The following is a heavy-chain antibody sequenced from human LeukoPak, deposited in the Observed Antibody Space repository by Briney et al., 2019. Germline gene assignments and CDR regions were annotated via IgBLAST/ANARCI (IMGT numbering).Heavy chain of an antibody. V-gene: IGHV4-61*02. J-gene: IGHJ4*02. CDR1: GGSISSGSYY. Sequence: PSETLSLTCTVSGGSISSGSYYWSWIRQPAGKGLEWIGRIYTSGSTNYNPSLKSRVTISVDTSKNQFSLKLSSVTAADTAVYYCARARWELLLLDYWGQGTLITVSS. D-gene: IGHD1-26*01. CDR2: IYTSGST. CDR3: ARARWELLLLDY.